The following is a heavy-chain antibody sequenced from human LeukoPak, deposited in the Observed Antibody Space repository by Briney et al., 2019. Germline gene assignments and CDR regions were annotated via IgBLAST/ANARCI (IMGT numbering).Heavy chain of an antibody. CDR2: ISGSGGST. CDR3: AVGGYSLVRGAPYYFDY. V-gene: IGHV3-23*01. Sequence: QTGGSLRLSCAASGFTFSSYAMSWVRQAPGKGLEWVSAISGSGGSTYYADSVKGRFTISRDNSKNTLYLQMNSLRAEDTAVYYCAVGGYSLVRGAPYYFDYWGQGTLVTVSS. D-gene: IGHD5-18*01. CDR1: GFTFSSYA. J-gene: IGHJ4*02.